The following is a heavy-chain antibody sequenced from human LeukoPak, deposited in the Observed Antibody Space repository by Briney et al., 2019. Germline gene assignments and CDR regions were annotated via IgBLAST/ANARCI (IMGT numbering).Heavy chain of an antibody. Sequence: GESLKISCKGSGHSFSNYWIAWGCQMAGEGLEWMGIIYPGDSDTRYSPSFQGQVTISADQSISTAYLQWSSLKASDTAMYFCARLDTSGSDYFQYWGQGTLVTVSS. J-gene: IGHJ1*01. D-gene: IGHD6-19*01. CDR3: ARLDTSGSDYFQY. V-gene: IGHV5-51*01. CDR1: GHSFSNYW. CDR2: IYPGDSDT.